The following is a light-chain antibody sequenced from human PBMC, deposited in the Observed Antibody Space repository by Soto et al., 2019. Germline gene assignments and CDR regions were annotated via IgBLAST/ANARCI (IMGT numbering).Light chain of an antibody. CDR2: LGS. Sequence: DIVMTQSPLSLPVTPGEPASISCRSSQSLLHSSGYSCLDWYLQKPGQSPQLLIHLGSNRAPGVPSRFSGSGSGTDFTLTINSLQLEDFATYYCQQSNSDPTFGGGTKVEIK. J-gene: IGKJ4*01. V-gene: IGKV2-28*01. CDR3: QQSNSDPT. CDR1: QSLLHSSGYSC.